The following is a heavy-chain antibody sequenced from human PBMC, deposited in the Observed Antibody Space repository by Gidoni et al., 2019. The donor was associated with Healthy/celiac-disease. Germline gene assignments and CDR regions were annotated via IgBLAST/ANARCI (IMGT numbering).Heavy chain of an antibody. CDR1: GFSLSNARMG. D-gene: IGHD5-18*01. J-gene: IGHJ4*02. CDR3: ARYVDTAMEIDY. V-gene: IGHV2-26*01. Sequence: QVTLKESGPVLVKPTETLTLTCTVSGFSLSNARMGVSWIRQPPGKALEWLAHSFSNDEKSYRTSLKSRLTISKDTSKSQVVLTMTNMDPVDTATYYCARYVDTAMEIDYWGQGTLVTVSS. CDR2: SFSNDEK.